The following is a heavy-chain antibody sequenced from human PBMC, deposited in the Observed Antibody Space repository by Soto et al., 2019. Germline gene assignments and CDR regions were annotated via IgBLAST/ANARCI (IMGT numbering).Heavy chain of an antibody. J-gene: IGHJ4*02. V-gene: IGHV3-23*01. CDR3: AKGRKDYDILSGYYLS. D-gene: IGHD3-9*01. CDR1: GFTFSSYA. Sequence: GGSLRLSCAASGFTFSSYAMSWVRQAPGKGLEWVSAISGSGGSTYYADSVKGRFTISRDNSKNTLYLQMNSLRAEDTAVYYCAKGRKDYDILSGYYLSWGQGTLVTVSS. CDR2: ISGSGGST.